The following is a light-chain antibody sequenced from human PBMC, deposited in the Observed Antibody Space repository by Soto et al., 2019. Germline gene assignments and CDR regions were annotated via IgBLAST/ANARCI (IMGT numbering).Light chain of an antibody. J-gene: IGLJ2*01. V-gene: IGLV2-23*02. Sequence: QSVLTQPASVSGSPGQSITISCTGTSSDVGSYNLVSWYQQQPGKAPKLMIYEVSERPSGVSNRFSGSKSGNTASLTISGLQAEDEADYYCCSYAGTNTLVVFGGGTQLPVL. CDR1: SSDVGSYNL. CDR2: EVS. CDR3: CSYAGTNTLVV.